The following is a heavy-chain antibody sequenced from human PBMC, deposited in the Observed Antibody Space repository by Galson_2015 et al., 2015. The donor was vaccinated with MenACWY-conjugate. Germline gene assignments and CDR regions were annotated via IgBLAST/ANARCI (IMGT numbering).Heavy chain of an antibody. Sequence: CAISGDSVSSNSAAWNWIRQSPSRGLEWLGRTYYRSKWYNDYAVSVKSRITINPDTSKNQFSLQLNSVTPEDTAVYYCARGGDSSGYYYLDYWGQGTLVTVSS. V-gene: IGHV6-1*01. CDR1: GDSVSSNSAA. CDR3: ARGGDSSGYYYLDY. D-gene: IGHD3-22*01. CDR2: TYYRSKWYN. J-gene: IGHJ4*02.